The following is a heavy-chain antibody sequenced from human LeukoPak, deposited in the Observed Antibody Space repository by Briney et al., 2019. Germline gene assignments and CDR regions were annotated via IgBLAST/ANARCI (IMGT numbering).Heavy chain of an antibody. J-gene: IGHJ4*02. V-gene: IGHV1-69*13. CDR3: ARPLRYFDWLPFDY. CDR1: GGTFSSYA. D-gene: IGHD3-9*01. Sequence: SVNVSCKASGGTFSSYAISWVRQAPGQGLEWMGGIIPIFGTANYAQKFQGRVTITADESTSTAYMELSSLRSEDTAVYYCARPLRYFDWLPFDYWGQGTLVTVSS. CDR2: IIPIFGTA.